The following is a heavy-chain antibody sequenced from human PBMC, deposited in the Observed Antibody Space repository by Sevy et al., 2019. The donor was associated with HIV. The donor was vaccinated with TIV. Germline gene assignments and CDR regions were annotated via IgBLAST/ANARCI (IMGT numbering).Heavy chain of an antibody. V-gene: IGHV4-4*07. CDR2: IYTSGST. CDR3: ARGGGYFDDGFDI. D-gene: IGHD3-10*01. J-gene: IGHJ3*02. CDR1: GGSIGDYY. Sequence: SETLSLTCTVSGGSIGDYYCTWIRQPAGKGLEWIGRIYTSGSTNYNPSLKSRVTMSVGTSKRQFSLTLSSLTAADTAIYYCARGGGYFDDGFDIWGQGTMVTVSS.